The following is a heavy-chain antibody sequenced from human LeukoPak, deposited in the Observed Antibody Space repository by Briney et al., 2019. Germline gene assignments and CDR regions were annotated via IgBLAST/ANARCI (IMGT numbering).Heavy chain of an antibody. D-gene: IGHD3-22*01. J-gene: IGHJ2*01. Sequence: SEPLSLTCTVSGGSISSYYWSWIRQPPGKGLDGIGYTYYSGSTNYNPSLKSRVTISVDTSKNQFPLKLSSVTAAHTAVYYCARHSGGRDSSGEYWYFDLWGRGTLVTVSS. CDR1: GGSISSYY. V-gene: IGHV4-59*08. CDR3: ARHSGGRDSSGEYWYFDL. CDR2: TYYSGST.